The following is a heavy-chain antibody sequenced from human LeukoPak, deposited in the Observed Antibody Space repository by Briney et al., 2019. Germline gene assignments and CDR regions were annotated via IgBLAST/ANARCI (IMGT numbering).Heavy chain of an antibody. J-gene: IGHJ4*02. CDR1: GGSISSYY. CDR2: IYYSGST. CDR3: ARRANYFDY. Sequence: SETLSLTCTVSGGSISSYYWSWIRQPPGKGLEWIGYIYYSGSTNYNPSLKSRVTISVDTSKNQFSLKLSSVTAADTAVYHCARRANYFDYWGQGTLVTVSS. V-gene: IGHV4-59*01.